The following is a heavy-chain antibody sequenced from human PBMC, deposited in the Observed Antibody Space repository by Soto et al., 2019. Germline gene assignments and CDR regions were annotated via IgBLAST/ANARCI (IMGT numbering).Heavy chain of an antibody. CDR3: ASGSSSPPRGWFDP. Sequence: LSLTCTVSGGSISSGGYYWSWIRQHPGKGLEWIGYIYYSGSTYYNPSLKSRVTISVDTSKNQFSLKLSSVTAADTAVYYCASGSSSPPRGWFDPWGQGTLVTVSS. CDR2: IYYSGST. V-gene: IGHV4-31*03. J-gene: IGHJ5*02. CDR1: GGSISSGGYY. D-gene: IGHD6-6*01.